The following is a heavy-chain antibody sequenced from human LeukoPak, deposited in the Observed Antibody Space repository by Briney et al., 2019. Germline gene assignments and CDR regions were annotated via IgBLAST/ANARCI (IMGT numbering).Heavy chain of an antibody. Sequence: PGGSLRLSCAASGFTVNSNYMSWVRQAPGRGLEWVSSISGGGSNTYYADSVKGRLTISRDNSKNTLYLQMNSLRAGDTAVYFCAKGSTYHEFWGSYYSDYWGQGTLVTVSS. D-gene: IGHD3-3*01. CDR1: GFTVNSNY. V-gene: IGHV3-23*01. J-gene: IGHJ4*02. CDR3: AKGSTYHEFWGSYYSDY. CDR2: ISGGGSNT.